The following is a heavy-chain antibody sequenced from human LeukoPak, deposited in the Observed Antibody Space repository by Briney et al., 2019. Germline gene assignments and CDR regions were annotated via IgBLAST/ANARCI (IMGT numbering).Heavy chain of an antibody. CDR1: GGSFSGYY. Sequence: PSETLSLTCAVYGGSFSGYYWSWIRQPPGKGLEWIGEINHSGSTNYNPSLKSRVTISVDTSKNQFSLKLSSVTAADTAVYYCARGEGGLRSGYHGRGSYFDYWGQGTLATVSS. CDR2: INHSGST. J-gene: IGHJ4*02. V-gene: IGHV4-34*01. CDR3: ARGEGGLRSGYHGRGSYFDY. D-gene: IGHD3-10*02.